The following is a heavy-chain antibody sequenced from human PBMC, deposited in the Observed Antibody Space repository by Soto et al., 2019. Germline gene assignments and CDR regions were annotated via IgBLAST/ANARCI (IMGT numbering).Heavy chain of an antibody. CDR1: GFTFSSYG. V-gene: IGHV3-33*01. CDR2: IWYDGSNK. CDR3: ARVQVFIKTGRYYYYGMDV. Sequence: GGSLRLSCAASGFTFSSYGMHWVRQAPGKGLEWVAVIWYDGSNKYYADSVKGRFTISRDNSKNTLYLQMNSLRAEDTAVYYCARVQVFIKTGRYYYYGMDVWCPGPSVTV. J-gene: IGHJ6*02. D-gene: IGHD7-27*01.